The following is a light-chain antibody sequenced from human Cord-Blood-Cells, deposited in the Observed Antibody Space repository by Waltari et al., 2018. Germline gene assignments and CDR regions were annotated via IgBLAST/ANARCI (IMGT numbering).Light chain of an antibody. CDR1: SSNIGSNT. Sequence: QSVLTQPPSASGTPGQRVTISCSGSSSNIGSNTVNWYQQLPGTAPQLLIYSNNQRPSGVPARFPGSKSGTSASLPISGLQSEDEADYYCAAWDDSLNGLVFGGGTKLTVL. CDR2: SNN. CDR3: AAWDDSLNGLV. V-gene: IGLV1-44*01. J-gene: IGLJ2*01.